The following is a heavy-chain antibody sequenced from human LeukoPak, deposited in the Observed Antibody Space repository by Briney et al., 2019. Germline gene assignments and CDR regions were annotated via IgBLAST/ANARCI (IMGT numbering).Heavy chain of an antibody. J-gene: IGHJ6*03. Sequence: GGSLRLSCAASGFTFSNYAMRWVRQAPGKGLEWVSGISGSGDSTYYADSVKGRFTISRDNAKNSLYLQMNSLRAEDTAVYYCARGTDGSGSYLNYYYYYYMDVWGKGTTVTVSS. CDR1: GFTFSNYA. D-gene: IGHD3-10*01. CDR2: ISGSGDST. CDR3: ARGTDGSGSYLNYYYYYYMDV. V-gene: IGHV3-23*01.